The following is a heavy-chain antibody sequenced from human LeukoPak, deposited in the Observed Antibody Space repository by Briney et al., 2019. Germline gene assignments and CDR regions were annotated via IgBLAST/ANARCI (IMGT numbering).Heavy chain of an antibody. J-gene: IGHJ4*02. CDR1: GFTFSSYW. V-gene: IGHV3-74*01. CDR3: ARGKDYGDLNY. CDR2: INSDGSST. Sequence: PGGSLRLSWAASGFTFSSYWMHWVRQAPGKGLVCVSRINSDGSSTTYADSVKGRFTISTDNAKNTLYLQMNSLRAEDTAVYYCARGKDYGDLNYWGQGTLVTVSS. D-gene: IGHD4-17*01.